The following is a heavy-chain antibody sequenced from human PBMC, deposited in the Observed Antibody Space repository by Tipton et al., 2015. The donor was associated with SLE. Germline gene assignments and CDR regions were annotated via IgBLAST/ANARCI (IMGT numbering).Heavy chain of an antibody. CDR2: VYYTGST. D-gene: IGHD2-21*02. J-gene: IGHJ4*02. CDR3: AGRGDLVVVTAYLDY. Sequence: TLSLTCPVSGGSISSSSYYWGWMRQPPGRGLEWIASVYYTGSTYYNPSLKSRVTISVDTSKNQFSLKLSSVTAADTAVYYCAGRGDLVVVTAYLDYWGQGTLVTVSS. CDR1: GGSISSSSYY. V-gene: IGHV4-39*07.